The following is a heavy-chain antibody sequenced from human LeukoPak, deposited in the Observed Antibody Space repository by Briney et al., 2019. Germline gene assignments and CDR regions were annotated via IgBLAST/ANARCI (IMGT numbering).Heavy chain of an antibody. CDR1: GGSISSGSYY. Sequence: PSETLSLTCTVSGGSISSGSYYWSWIRQPAGKGLEWIGRIYTSGSTNYNPSLKSRVTISVDTSKNQFSLNLSSVTAADTAVYYCARGPDCSGGSCTDRPFDYWDQGTLVTVSS. CDR2: IYTSGST. V-gene: IGHV4-61*02. CDR3: ARGPDCSGGSCTDRPFDY. D-gene: IGHD2-15*01. J-gene: IGHJ4*02.